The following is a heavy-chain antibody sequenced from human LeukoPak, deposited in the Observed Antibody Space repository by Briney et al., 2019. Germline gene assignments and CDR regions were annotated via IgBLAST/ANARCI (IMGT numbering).Heavy chain of an antibody. CDR3: TTDGNHGLMIVEALPD. Sequence: RAGGSLRLSCAASGFTFSGAAMHWVRQASGKGLEWVGRIRSKANTYATAYAASVKGRFTISRDDSKNTLYLQMNSLKTEDTAVYYCTTDGNHGLMIVEALPDWGQGTLVTVSS. CDR2: IRSKANTYAT. CDR1: GFTFSGAA. J-gene: IGHJ4*02. D-gene: IGHD3-22*01. V-gene: IGHV3-73*01.